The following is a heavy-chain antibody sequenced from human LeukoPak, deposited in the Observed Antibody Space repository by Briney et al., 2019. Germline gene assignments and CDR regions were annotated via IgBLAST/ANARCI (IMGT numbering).Heavy chain of an antibody. J-gene: IGHJ4*02. V-gene: IGHV4-59*01. Sequence: SGTLSLTCPVSGGSISTYYWSWIRQPPGKGLEWIGYIYHSGNTNYNPSLKSRVTISIESSRTQFALELRSVTAADTAVYYCARGNRIWEYWGQGILVTVSS. D-gene: IGHD1-14*01. CDR1: GGSISTYY. CDR2: IYHSGNT. CDR3: ARGNRIWEY.